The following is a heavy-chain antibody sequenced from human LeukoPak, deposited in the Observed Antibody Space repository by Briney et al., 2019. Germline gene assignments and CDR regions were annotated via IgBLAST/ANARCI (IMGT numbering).Heavy chain of an antibody. CDR3: ARVITHDFWSGYYTGLGSYYFDY. Sequence: PGGSLRLSCAASGFSVTRNYVSWVRQAPGKGLEWVSLMYSGGGTSYADSVKGRFTISRDTSKNTLYLQMSSLRAEDTAVYYCARVITHDFWSGYYTGLGSYYFDYWGQGTLVTVSS. J-gene: IGHJ4*02. V-gene: IGHV3-53*01. CDR1: GFSVTRNY. CDR2: MYSGGGT. D-gene: IGHD3-3*01.